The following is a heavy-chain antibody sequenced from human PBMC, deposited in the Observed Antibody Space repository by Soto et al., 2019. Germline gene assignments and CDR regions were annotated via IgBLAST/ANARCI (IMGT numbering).Heavy chain of an antibody. CDR1: GYTFTSYY. V-gene: IGHV1-46*01. CDR3: AIEAAAKRQSWFDP. Sequence: ASVKVSCKASGYTFTSYYMHWVRQAPGQGLEWMGIINPSGGSTSYAQKFQGRVTMTRDTSTSTVYMELSSLRSEDTAVYYCAIEAAAKRQSWFDPLGPGNPGHRLL. J-gene: IGHJ5*02. CDR2: INPSGGST. D-gene: IGHD6-13*01.